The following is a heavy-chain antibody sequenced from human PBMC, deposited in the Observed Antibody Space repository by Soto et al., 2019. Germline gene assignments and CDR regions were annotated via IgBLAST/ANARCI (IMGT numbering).Heavy chain of an antibody. Sequence: EVQLVESGGGLVQPGGSLRLSCAASGFTFSSYWMSWVRQAPGKGLEWVANIKTDGSEKYYMDSVRGRFTTSRDNARNFFLLQMNSRTGADTAVYYCTRDGSPFALDVWGLGTSVTVSS. J-gene: IGHJ6*02. CDR3: TRDGSPFALDV. CDR1: GFTFSSYW. CDR2: IKTDGSEK. V-gene: IGHV3-7*03.